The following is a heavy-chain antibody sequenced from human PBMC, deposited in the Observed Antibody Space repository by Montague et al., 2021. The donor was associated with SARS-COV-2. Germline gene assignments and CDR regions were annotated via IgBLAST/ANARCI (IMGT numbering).Heavy chain of an antibody. D-gene: IGHD4-11*01. CDR2: INNRGNT. CDR1: GGSISGYN. CDR3: VRVTHPRSAWPYYMDV. Sequence: SETLSLTCNVAGGSISGYNWSWIRQPPGKGLQWIGSINNRGNTYNNPSLRSRVSISVDTSKNQFSLNVRSVTAADTGLFYCVRVTHPRSAWPYYMDVWGKGTTVTV. V-gene: IGHV4-59*04. J-gene: IGHJ6*03.